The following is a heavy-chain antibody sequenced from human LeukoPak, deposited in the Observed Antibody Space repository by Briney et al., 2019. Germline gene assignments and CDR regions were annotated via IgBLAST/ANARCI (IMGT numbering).Heavy chain of an antibody. CDR1: SGSISSTHFY. CDR2: IYYSGST. J-gene: IGHJ6*03. D-gene: IGHD6-19*01. CDR3: ARAAVHFTYYYYYYMDV. Sequence: PSETLSLTCTVSSGSISSTHFYWGWIRQPPGTGLECIGSIYYSGSTYYNPSLKSRVTISVDSSKNHFSLKLSSVTAADTAVYYCARAAVHFTYYYYYYMDVWGKGTTVTVSS. V-gene: IGHV4-39*07.